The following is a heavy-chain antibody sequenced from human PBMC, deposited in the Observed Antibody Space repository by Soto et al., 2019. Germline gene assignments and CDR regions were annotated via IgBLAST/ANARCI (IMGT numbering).Heavy chain of an antibody. Sequence: SVKVSCKASGVTFTSSAVQGGRQARGQRLEGIGWIVVGSGNTNYAQKFQERGTITRDMSTSTAYMELSSMRSEDTAVYYCAADAGLASQKASYYYYGMDVWGQGTTVTVSS. V-gene: IGHV1-58*01. D-gene: IGHD6-13*01. CDR3: AADAGLASQKASYYYYGMDV. CDR1: GVTFTSSA. J-gene: IGHJ6*02. CDR2: IVVGSGNT.